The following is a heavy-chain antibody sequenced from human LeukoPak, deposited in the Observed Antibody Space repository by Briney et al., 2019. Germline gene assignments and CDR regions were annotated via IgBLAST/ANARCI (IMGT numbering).Heavy chain of an antibody. V-gene: IGHV4-59*12. CDR3: ARKRTDYVWGSYRTGGTWKNWFDP. Sequence: SETLSLTCTVSGGSISSYYWSWIRQPPGKALEWIGYIHYSGSTKYNPSLKSQVTISVDTSKNQFSLKLSSVTAADTAVYYCARKRTDYVWGSYRTGGTWKNWFDPWGQGTLVTVSS. CDR2: IHYSGST. J-gene: IGHJ5*02. D-gene: IGHD3-16*02. CDR1: GGSISSYY.